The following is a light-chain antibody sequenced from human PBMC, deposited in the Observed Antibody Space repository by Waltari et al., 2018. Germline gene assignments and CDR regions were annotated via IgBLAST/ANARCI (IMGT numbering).Light chain of an antibody. CDR2: DDG. Sequence: SYVLTQPHSVSVAPGQTARIPRDGNQIGRKSVHWYQQKPGQAPVLVVYDDGDRPSGIPERFSGSNSGNTATLTISRVDAGDEADYYCQVWDSGSDHYVFGAVTKVTVL. J-gene: IGLJ1*01. V-gene: IGLV3-21*02. CDR3: QVWDSGSDHYV. CDR1: QIGRKS.